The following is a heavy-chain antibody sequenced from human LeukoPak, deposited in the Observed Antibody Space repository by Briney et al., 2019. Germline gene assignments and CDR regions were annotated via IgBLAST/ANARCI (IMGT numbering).Heavy chain of an antibody. J-gene: IGHJ6*02. CDR2: INHSGST. CDR3: ATFTQTTIDYYGMDV. CDR1: GGSFSGYY. V-gene: IGHV4-34*01. Sequence: SETLSLTCAVYGGSFSGYYWSWIRQPPGKGLEWIGEINHSGSTNYNPSLKSRVTISVDRSKNQFSLKLSSVTAADTAVYYCATFTQTTIDYYGMDVWGQGTTVTVSS. D-gene: IGHD4-11*01.